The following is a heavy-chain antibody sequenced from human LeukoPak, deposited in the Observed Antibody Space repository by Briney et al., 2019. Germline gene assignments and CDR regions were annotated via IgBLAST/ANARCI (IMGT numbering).Heavy chain of an antibody. J-gene: IGHJ3*02. Sequence: SGGSLRLSCAASGFTFSSYAMSWVRQAPGKGLEWVSAMSGSGGSTYYADSVKGRFTISRDNSKNTLYLQMNSLRAEDTAVYYCAKVVYCGGDCYPAAFDIWGQGTMVTVSS. V-gene: IGHV3-23*01. CDR2: MSGSGGST. CDR1: GFTFSSYA. D-gene: IGHD2-21*01. CDR3: AKVVYCGGDCYPAAFDI.